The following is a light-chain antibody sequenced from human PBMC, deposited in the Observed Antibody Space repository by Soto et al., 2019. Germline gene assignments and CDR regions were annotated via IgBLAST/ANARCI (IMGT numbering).Light chain of an antibody. J-gene: IGLJ3*02. Sequence: SYELTQPLSVSVALGQTARIGCGGNNIGGKYVHWYQQKPGQAPLLVIFRDGNRPSGVPDRFSASNSGNTATLTVSRAQAGDEADYYCHVWDSSTGVFGGGTQLTVL. V-gene: IGLV3-9*01. CDR2: RDG. CDR3: HVWDSSTGV. CDR1: NIGGKY.